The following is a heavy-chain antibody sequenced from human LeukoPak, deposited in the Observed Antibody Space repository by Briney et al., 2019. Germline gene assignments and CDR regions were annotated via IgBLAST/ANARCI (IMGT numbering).Heavy chain of an antibody. CDR3: ATYYYDSSGYYYPNWFDP. J-gene: IGHJ5*02. D-gene: IGHD3-22*01. V-gene: IGHV1-69*05. Sequence: APVKVSCKASGGTFSSYAISWVRQAPGQGLEWMGRIIPIFGTANYARKFQGRVTITTDESTSTAYMELSSLRSEDTAVYYCATYYYDSSGYYYPNWFDPWGQGTLVTVSS. CDR1: GGTFSSYA. CDR2: IIPIFGTA.